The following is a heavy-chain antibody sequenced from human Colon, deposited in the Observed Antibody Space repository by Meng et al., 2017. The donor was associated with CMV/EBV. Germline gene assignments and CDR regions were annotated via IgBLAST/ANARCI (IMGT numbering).Heavy chain of an antibody. J-gene: IGHJ4*02. CDR2: TYYRSTWYN. D-gene: IGHD6-13*01. CDR1: GDRVSSNDGT. V-gene: IGHV6-1*01. CDR3: VRLRGNSWLDY. Sequence: QVTRQPSGPGLLKPAQTLLLTCAIFGDRVSSNDGTLNWIRQSPSGGLEWLGRTYYRSTWYNDYAESVRSRSSINPDTSKNHFSLQLNSVTPEDTAMYYCVRLRGNSWLDYWGQGTLVTVSS.